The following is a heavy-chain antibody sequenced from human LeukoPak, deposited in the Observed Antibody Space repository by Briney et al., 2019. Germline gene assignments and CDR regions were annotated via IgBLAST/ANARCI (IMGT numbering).Heavy chain of an antibody. CDR3: ARDQSGTYSIDY. Sequence: PGGSLRLSCAASGFTFSSHAMHWVRQAPGKGLEWVVFISYDGNKKYYAESVKGRFTISRDNSKNTVYLQMNSLSTEDTAVCYCARDQSGTYSIDYWGQGTLVTVSS. D-gene: IGHD1-26*01. CDR1: GFTFSSHA. CDR2: ISYDGNKK. V-gene: IGHV3-30-3*01. J-gene: IGHJ4*02.